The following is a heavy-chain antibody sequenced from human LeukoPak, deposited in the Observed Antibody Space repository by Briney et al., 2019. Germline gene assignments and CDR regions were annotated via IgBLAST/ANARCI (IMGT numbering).Heavy chain of an antibody. CDR3: ARDRELADAFDI. CDR2: IYYSGST. V-gene: IGHV4-39*07. Sequence: SETLSLTCTVSGGSISSSYYYWGWIRQPPGKGLEWIGSIYYSGSTNYNHSLKSRVTISVDTSKNQFSLKLSSVTAADTAVYYCARDRELADAFDIWGQGTMVTVSS. J-gene: IGHJ3*02. D-gene: IGHD1-26*01. CDR1: GGSISSSYYY.